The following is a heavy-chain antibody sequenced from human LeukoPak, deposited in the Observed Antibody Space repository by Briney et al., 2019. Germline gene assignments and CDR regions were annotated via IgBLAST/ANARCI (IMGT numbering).Heavy chain of an antibody. D-gene: IGHD6-6*01. J-gene: IGHJ4*02. Sequence: PSETLSLTCTVSGGSISSYYWSWIRQPPGKGLEWIGYIYYSGSTNYNPSLKSRVTISVDRSKNQFSLKLSSVTAADTAVYYCARSEASATVEYSSSYYFDYWGQGTLVTVSS. CDR1: GGSISSYY. CDR2: IYYSGST. V-gene: IGHV4-59*12. CDR3: ARSEASATVEYSSSYYFDY.